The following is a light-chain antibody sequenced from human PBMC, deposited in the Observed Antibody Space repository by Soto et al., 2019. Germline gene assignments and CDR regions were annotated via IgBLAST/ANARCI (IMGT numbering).Light chain of an antibody. J-gene: IGKJ1*01. CDR3: HQYHSAPQP. Sequence: DIVMTQSPDSLAVSLGERATINCKSSQSVLYSPNNKNYLAWYQQKPGQPPRLHVYWASTRESGVPDRFSGSGSGTDFTLTISSLQAKDAAVYYCHQYHSAPQPFGQGTKVEIK. V-gene: IGKV4-1*01. CDR1: QSVLYSPNNKNY. CDR2: WAS.